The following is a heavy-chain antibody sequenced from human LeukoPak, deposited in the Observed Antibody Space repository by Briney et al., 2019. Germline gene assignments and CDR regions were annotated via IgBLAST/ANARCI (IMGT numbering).Heavy chain of an antibody. Sequence: GSLRLSCAASGFTVSSNYMSWVRQAPGKGLEWVSAIYSGGSTYYADSVKGRFTISRDNSKNTLYLQMNSLRAEDTAVYYCARWTTVTTLWYFDYWGQGTLVTVSS. CDR3: ARWTTVTTLWYFDY. CDR1: GFTVSSNY. D-gene: IGHD4-17*01. V-gene: IGHV3-66*01. J-gene: IGHJ4*02. CDR2: IYSGGST.